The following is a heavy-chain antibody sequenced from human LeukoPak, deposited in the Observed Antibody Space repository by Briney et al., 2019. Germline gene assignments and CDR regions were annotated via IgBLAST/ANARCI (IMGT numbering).Heavy chain of an antibody. V-gene: IGHV1-8*03. Sequence: GASVKVSCKASGYTFTGYYMHWVRQAPGQGLEWMGWMNPNSGNTGYAQKFQGRVTITRNTSISTAYMELSSLRSEDTAVYYCARGSGYDYGREVYYYYMDVWGKGTTVTVSS. CDR1: GYTFTGYY. CDR2: MNPNSGNT. J-gene: IGHJ6*03. CDR3: ARGSGYDYGREVYYYYMDV. D-gene: IGHD5-12*01.